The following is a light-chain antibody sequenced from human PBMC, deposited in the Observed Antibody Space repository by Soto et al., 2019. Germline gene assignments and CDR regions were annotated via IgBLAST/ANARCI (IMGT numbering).Light chain of an antibody. V-gene: IGLV2-14*01. J-gene: IGLJ2*01. CDR3: SSYTSSITLV. CDR1: SSDVGAYSY. Sequence: QSALTQPASVSGSPGQSITISCTGTSSDVGAYSYVSWYQQHPGKAPKLIIYDVSNRPSGVSNRFSGSKSGNTASLTISGLQAEDEADYYCSSYTSSITLVLGGGTKLTVL. CDR2: DVS.